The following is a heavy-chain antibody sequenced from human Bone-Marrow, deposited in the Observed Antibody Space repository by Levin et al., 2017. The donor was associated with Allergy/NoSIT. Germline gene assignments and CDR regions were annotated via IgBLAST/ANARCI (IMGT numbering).Heavy chain of an antibody. CDR2: IYSGDRT. CDR3: ARGPRIGNARGWFDR. J-gene: IGHJ5*02. V-gene: IGHV3-66*01. CDR1: GFIVNDYY. Sequence: GGSLRLSCEVSGFIVNDYYMKWVRQAPGKGPECVSVIYSGDRTFYSDSVKGRFTISRENSKNTLYLKMNSLRVEDAAIYYCARGPRIGNARGWFDRWLHRPLVTVTS. D-gene: IGHD3-10*01.